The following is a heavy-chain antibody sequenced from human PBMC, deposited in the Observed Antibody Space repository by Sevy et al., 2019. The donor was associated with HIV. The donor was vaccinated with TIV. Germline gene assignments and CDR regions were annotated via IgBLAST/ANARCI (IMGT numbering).Heavy chain of an antibody. Sequence: GGSLRLSCAASGLTFRSHAMHWVRQAPGKGLEWVTVILYDGAERYYGESVKGRFTVSRDNSKNTLYLQMNSLRPDDTTVYYCAREAGYSANNDAFAFWGQGTMVTVSS. CDR3: AREAGYSANNDAFAF. CDR1: GLTFRSHA. V-gene: IGHV3-30-3*01. CDR2: ILYDGAER. D-gene: IGHD1-26*01. J-gene: IGHJ3*01.